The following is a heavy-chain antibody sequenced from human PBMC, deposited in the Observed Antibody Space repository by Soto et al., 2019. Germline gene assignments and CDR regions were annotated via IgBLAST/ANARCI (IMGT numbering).Heavy chain of an antibody. CDR1: GGSVSSGSYY. J-gene: IGHJ5*02. D-gene: IGHD6-19*01. Sequence: QVQLQESGPGLVKPSETLSLTCTVSGGSVSSGSYYWSWIRQPPGKGLEWIGYIYDSGRTNYNPSHKSRVTISLDTAKNQFALRLTSVTAADTAVYYCARGRRLTVAREYNWFDPWGQGTLVTVSS. CDR3: ARGRRLTVAREYNWFDP. CDR2: IYDSGRT. V-gene: IGHV4-61*01.